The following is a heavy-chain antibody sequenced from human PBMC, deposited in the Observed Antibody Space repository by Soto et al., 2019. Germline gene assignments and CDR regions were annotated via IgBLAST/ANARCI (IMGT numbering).Heavy chain of an antibody. CDR1: GFTVSSNY. J-gene: IGHJ6*02. D-gene: IGHD5-12*01. Sequence: GGSLRLSGAASGFTVSSNYMSWVRQAPGKGLEWVSVIYSGGSTYYADSVKGRFTISRDNSKNTLYLQMNSLRAEDTAVYYCARDSGYDYTIYYGMDVWGQGTTVTVSS. CDR3: ARDSGYDYTIYYGMDV. CDR2: IYSGGST. V-gene: IGHV3-53*01.